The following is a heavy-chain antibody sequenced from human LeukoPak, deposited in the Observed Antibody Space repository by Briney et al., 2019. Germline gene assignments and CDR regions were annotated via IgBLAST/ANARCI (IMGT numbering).Heavy chain of an antibody. V-gene: IGHV4-59*08. J-gene: IGHJ4*02. D-gene: IGHD1-26*01. Sequence: SETLSLTCTVSGGSFRSYYWSWIRLPPGKGLEWIGYIYYSGSTNYNPSLKSRVTISVDTSKNQFSLKLSSVTAADTAVYYCARSGTVGAMPVWGQETLVTVSS. CDR3: ARSGTVGAMPV. CDR2: IYYSGST. CDR1: GGSFRSYY.